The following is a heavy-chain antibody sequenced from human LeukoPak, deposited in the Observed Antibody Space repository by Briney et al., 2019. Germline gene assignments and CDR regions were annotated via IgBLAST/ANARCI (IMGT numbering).Heavy chain of an antibody. V-gene: IGHV3-74*01. CDR1: GFTFSSYW. Sequence: PGGSLRLSCAASGFTFSSYWMHWVRQAPGKGLVWVSRINSDGSSTSYADSVKGRFTISRDSAKNTLYLQMNSLRAEDTAVYYCARVITIFTGYYYGMDVWGQGTTVTVSS. D-gene: IGHD3-9*01. J-gene: IGHJ6*02. CDR2: INSDGSST. CDR3: ARVITIFTGYYYGMDV.